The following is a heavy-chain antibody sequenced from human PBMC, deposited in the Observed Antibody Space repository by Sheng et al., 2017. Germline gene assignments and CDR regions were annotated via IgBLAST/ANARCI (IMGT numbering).Heavy chain of an antibody. J-gene: IGHJ4*02. CDR1: GFTFSSYG. Sequence: QVQLVESGGGVVQPGRSLRLSCAASGFTFSSYGMHWVRQAPGKGLEWVAVISYDGSNKYYADSVKGRFTISRDNSKNTLYLQMNSLRAEDTAVYYCAKAYITHYYFDYWGQGTLVTVSS. D-gene: IGHD1-20*01. V-gene: IGHV3-30*18. CDR2: ISYDGSNK. CDR3: AKAYITHYYFDY.